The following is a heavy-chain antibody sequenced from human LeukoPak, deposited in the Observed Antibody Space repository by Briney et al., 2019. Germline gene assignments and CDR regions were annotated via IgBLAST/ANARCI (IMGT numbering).Heavy chain of an antibody. Sequence: GGSLRLSCAASGFTFSSYGMTWVRQAPGKGLEWVSGIRVTDNTYYADSVKGRFTISRDNSENTLYLQMSGLRAEDTAVYYCAKGTGDMGYYFDYWGQGALVTVSS. CDR1: GFTFSSYG. J-gene: IGHJ4*02. CDR3: AKGTGDMGYYFDY. V-gene: IGHV3-23*01. D-gene: IGHD7-27*01. CDR2: IRVTDNT.